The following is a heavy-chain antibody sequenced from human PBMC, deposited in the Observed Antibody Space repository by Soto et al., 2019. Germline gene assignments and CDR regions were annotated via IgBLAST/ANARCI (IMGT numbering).Heavy chain of an antibody. CDR3: ARGRSDDYVWGSYKYYYYGMDV. V-gene: IGHV3-13*04. CDR2: IGTAGDT. J-gene: IGHJ6*02. CDR1: GFTFSSYD. Sequence: PGGSLRLSCAASGFTFSSYDMHWVRQATGKGLEWVSAIGTAGDTYYPGSVKGRFTISRENAKNSLYLQMNSLRAGDTAVYYCARGRSDDYVWGSYKYYYYGMDVWGQGTTVTVSS. D-gene: IGHD3-16*01.